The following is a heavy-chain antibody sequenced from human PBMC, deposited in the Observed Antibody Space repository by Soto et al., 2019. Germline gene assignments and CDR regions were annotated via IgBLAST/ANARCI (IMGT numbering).Heavy chain of an antibody. D-gene: IGHD5-18*01. CDR1: GYNFATYW. Sequence: EVQLVQSGAEVKKPGEPLNISCKGSGYNFATYWIAWVRPLPGKGPEWMGIIYPGDSDTSYSPSFQGQATISVDKSISTAYLQWNSLKASDTAVYYCARRGYSYALDVWGQGTKVTVSS. CDR3: ARRGYSYALDV. CDR2: IYPGDSDT. J-gene: IGHJ3*01. V-gene: IGHV5-51*01.